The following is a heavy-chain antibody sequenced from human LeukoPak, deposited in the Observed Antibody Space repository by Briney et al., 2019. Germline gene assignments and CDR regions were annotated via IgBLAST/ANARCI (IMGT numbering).Heavy chain of an antibody. D-gene: IGHD3-10*01. J-gene: IGHJ3*02. Sequence: GGSLRLSCAASGFTFSSYAMSWVRQAPGKGLEWVSAISGSGGSTYYADSVKGRFTISRDNSKNTLYLQMNSLRAEDTAVYYCARDRKDYYAFDIWGQGTMVTVSS. V-gene: IGHV3-23*01. CDR1: GFTFSSYA. CDR2: ISGSGGST. CDR3: ARDRKDYYAFDI.